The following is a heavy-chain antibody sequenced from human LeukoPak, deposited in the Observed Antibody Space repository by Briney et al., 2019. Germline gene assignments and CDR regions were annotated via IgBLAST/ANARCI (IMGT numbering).Heavy chain of an antibody. Sequence: GGSLRLSCAASGFTFSTYAMGWVRQAPGEGLEWVAVISYDGSNKYYADSVKGRFTISRDNSKNTLYLQMNSLRAEDTAVYYCARWNGYYYGSGSYAGFDYWGQGTLVTVSS. CDR1: GFTFSTYA. CDR2: ISYDGSNK. CDR3: ARWNGYYYGSGSYAGFDY. V-gene: IGHV3-30*03. D-gene: IGHD3-10*01. J-gene: IGHJ4*02.